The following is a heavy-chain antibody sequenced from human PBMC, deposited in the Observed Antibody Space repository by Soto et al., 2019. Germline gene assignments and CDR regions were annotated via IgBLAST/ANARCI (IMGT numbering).Heavy chain of an antibody. CDR1: GGSISSYY. V-gene: IGHV4-59*01. Sequence: LSLTCTVSGGSISSYYWSWIRQPPGKGLEWIGYIYYSGSTNYNPSLKSRVTISVDTSKNQFSLKLSSVTAADTAVYYCATREGVAGTLGAFDIWGQGAMVPVS. CDR3: ATREGVAGTLGAFDI. D-gene: IGHD6-19*01. CDR2: IYYSGST. J-gene: IGHJ3*02.